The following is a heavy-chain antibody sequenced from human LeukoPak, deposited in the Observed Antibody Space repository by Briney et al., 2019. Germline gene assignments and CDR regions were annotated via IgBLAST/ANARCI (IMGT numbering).Heavy chain of an antibody. CDR1: GFTFSSYA. D-gene: IGHD3-3*01. V-gene: IGHV3-23*01. J-gene: IGHJ4*02. CDR2: ISGSGGST. Sequence: GGSLRLSCAASGFTFSSYAMSWVRQAPGKGLEWVSAISGSGGSTYYAGSVKGRFTISRDNSKNTLYLQMNSLRAEDTAVYYCAKLVYDFWSGRDGGFDYWGQGTLVTVSS. CDR3: AKLVYDFWSGRDGGFDY.